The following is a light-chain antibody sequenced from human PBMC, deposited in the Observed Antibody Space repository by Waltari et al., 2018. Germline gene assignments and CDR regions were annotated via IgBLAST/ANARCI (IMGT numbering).Light chain of an antibody. Sequence: QMTQSPLSVSASIGDRVAISCRASQDIASWLAWYQQHPGKAPKLLIKKASTLEDGVPSRFSGSGSGTEFTLTIKSLQPDDFGTYFCQQFDTDVTFGQGTKVEI. CDR1: QDIASW. CDR3: QQFDTDVT. CDR2: KAS. V-gene: IGKV1-12*01. J-gene: IGKJ2*01.